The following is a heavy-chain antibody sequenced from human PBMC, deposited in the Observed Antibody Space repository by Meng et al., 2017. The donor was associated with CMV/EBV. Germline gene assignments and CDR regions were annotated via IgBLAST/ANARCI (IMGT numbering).Heavy chain of an antibody. CDR2: IYSGGSNT. Sequence: GESLKISCAAPGFTFSSYAMSWVRQAPGKGLEWVSVIYSGGSNTYYADSVKGRFTISRDNSKNSLYLQMNSLRAEDTAVYYCAAELVADYYYYYGMDVWGQGTTVTVSS. CDR3: AAELVADYYYYYGMDV. CDR1: GFTFSSYA. D-gene: IGHD2-8*02. V-gene: IGHV3-23*03. J-gene: IGHJ6*02.